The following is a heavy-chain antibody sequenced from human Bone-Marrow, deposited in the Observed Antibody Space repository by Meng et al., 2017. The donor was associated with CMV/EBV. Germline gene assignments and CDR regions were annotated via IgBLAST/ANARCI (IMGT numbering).Heavy chain of an antibody. CDR2: ISAYNCNT. J-gene: IGHJ4*02. Sequence: ASLKVSCKASGYTFTSYGISWVRQAPGQGLEWMGWISAYNCNTNYAQKLQGRVTMTTDTTTSTAYMELRSLRSYDTDVYYCARDLGPWSSSSLLGDYWGQGTLVTVSS. V-gene: IGHV1-18*01. CDR3: ARDLGPWSSSSLLGDY. D-gene: IGHD6-6*01. CDR1: GYTFTSYG.